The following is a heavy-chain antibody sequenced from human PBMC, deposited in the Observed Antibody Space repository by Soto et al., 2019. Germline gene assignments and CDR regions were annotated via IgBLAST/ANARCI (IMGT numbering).Heavy chain of an antibody. CDR1: GFTFSSYA. CDR2: ISSVGGST. V-gene: IGHV3-23*01. Sequence: VHLLESGGGLVLPGVSLRLSCAGSGFTFSSYAMSWVRQAPGKGLEWVSAISSVGGSTYYADSVKGRFIISRDNSENTLYLQVNSLRAEDTAIYYCTKDREFTYYDLWSGYYAFDSWGQGTLVTVSS. D-gene: IGHD3-3*01. J-gene: IGHJ4*02. CDR3: TKDREFTYYDLWSGYYAFDS.